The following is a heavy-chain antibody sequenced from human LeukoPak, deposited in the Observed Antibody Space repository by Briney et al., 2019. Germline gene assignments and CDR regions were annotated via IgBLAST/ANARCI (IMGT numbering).Heavy chain of an antibody. V-gene: IGHV3-23*01. CDR1: GFTFSNYN. CDR3: AKSVAIGFDI. Sequence: GGSLRLSCAASGFTFSNYNMNWVRQAPGKGLEWVSTVTGSGITTSYAASVKGRFTISRDNSKNTLYLQMNSLRAEDTAVYYCAKSVAIGFDIWGQGTMVTVSS. J-gene: IGHJ3*02. CDR2: VTGSGITT. D-gene: IGHD5-12*01.